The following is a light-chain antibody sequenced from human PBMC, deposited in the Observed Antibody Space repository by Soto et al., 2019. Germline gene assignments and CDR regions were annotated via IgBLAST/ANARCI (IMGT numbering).Light chain of an antibody. V-gene: IGKV3-20*01. Sequence: LLRHSRGTLSLSPEERATRSCRASQSVGSNYLAWYQQKPGQAPRLLIYGASSRATGIADRFSGSGSGTDFTLTISRLEPEDFALYYCQQYGYSPITFGQGTRLAIK. CDR3: QQYGYSPIT. CDR2: GAS. CDR1: QSVGSNY. J-gene: IGKJ5*01.